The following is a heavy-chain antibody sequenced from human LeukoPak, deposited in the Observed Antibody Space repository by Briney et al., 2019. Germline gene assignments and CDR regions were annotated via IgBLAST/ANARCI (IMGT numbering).Heavy chain of an antibody. D-gene: IGHD4-23*01. CDR2: IYHSGST. J-gene: IGHJ5*02. CDR1: GGSISSGGYY. Sequence: SETLSLTCTVSGGSISSGGYYWSWIRQPPGKGLEWIGYIYHSGSTYYNPSLKSRVTISVDRSKNQFSLKLSSVTAADTAVYYCARIFLSVVAPKRWFDPWGQGTLVTVSS. CDR3: ARIFLSVVAPKRWFDP. V-gene: IGHV4-30-2*01.